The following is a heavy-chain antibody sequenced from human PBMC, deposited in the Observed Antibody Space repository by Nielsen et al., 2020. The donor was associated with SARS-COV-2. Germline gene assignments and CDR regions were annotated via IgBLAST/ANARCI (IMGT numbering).Heavy chain of an antibody. Sequence: GESLKISCAASGFTFSSYGMHWVRQAPGKGLEWVAVISYDGSNKYYADSVKGRFTISRDNSKNTLYLQMNSLRAEDTAVYYCAKGRLRWVDAFDIWGQGTMVTVSS. V-gene: IGHV3-30*18. CDR3: AKGRLRWVDAFDI. CDR2: ISYDGSNK. CDR1: GFTFSSYG. J-gene: IGHJ3*02. D-gene: IGHD4-23*01.